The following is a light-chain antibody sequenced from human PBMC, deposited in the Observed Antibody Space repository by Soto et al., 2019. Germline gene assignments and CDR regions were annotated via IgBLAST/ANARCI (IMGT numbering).Light chain of an antibody. CDR1: QSVSNN. CDR3: QQYNNWPRT. Sequence: EIVMTQSPATLSVSPGERATLSCRASQSVSNNLAWYQQKPGQAPRLLIYAASSLDSGIPSRFSGSGSGTEFTLTISSLQSEDFAVYYCQQYNNWPRTFGQRTKVDI. J-gene: IGKJ1*01. CDR2: AAS. V-gene: IGKV3-15*01.